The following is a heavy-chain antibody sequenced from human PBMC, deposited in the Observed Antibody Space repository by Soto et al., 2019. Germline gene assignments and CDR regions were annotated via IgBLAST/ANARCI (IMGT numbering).Heavy chain of an antibody. D-gene: IGHD3-22*01. V-gene: IGHV3-30*18. J-gene: IGHJ6*02. CDR1: GFTFSTYA. CDR2: ISYDGSNK. Sequence: SLRLSCAASGFTFSTYAIHWVRQAPGKGLEWVAVISYDGSNKYYADSVKGRFTISRDNSKNTLYLQMNSLRLEDTALYYCAKDFEGMRFYDTRAYYGADVWGQGTTVTVSS. CDR3: AKDFEGMRFYDTRAYYGADV.